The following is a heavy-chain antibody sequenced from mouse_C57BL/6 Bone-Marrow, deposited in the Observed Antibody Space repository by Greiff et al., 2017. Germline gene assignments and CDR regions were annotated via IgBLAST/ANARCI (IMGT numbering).Heavy chain of an antibody. V-gene: IGHV1-20*01. D-gene: IGHD2-4*01. CDR2: INPYNGDT. Sequence: VQLQQSGPELVKPGDSVKISCKASGYSFTGYFMNWVMQSHGKSLEWIGRINPYNGDTFYNQKFKGKATLTVDKSSSTAHMELRSLTSEDSAVYYCARPGYDYPFDYWGQGTTLTVSS. CDR3: ARPGYDYPFDY. J-gene: IGHJ2*01. CDR1: GYSFTGYF.